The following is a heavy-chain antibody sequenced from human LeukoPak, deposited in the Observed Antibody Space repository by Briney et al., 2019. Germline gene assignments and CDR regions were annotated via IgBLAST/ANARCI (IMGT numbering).Heavy chain of an antibody. D-gene: IGHD2-21*02. CDR3: TRGQSYCGADCYSD. CDR1: GFSVSNYY. CDR2: MYTGGGR. V-gene: IGHV3-66*01. Sequence: GGSLRRSCAASGFSVSNYYMSWVRQPPGKCLKWVSVMYTGGGRYYGDSVKGRFTISRDNSKNTVFLQMNSLRVEDTALYYCTRGQSYCGADCYSDWGQGTLVTVSS. J-gene: IGHJ4*02.